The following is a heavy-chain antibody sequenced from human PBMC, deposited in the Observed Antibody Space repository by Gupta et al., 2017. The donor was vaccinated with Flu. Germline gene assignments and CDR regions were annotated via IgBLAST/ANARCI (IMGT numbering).Heavy chain of an antibody. CDR2: INSDGSST. J-gene: IGHJ6*02. CDR1: GFTFSSYC. D-gene: IGHD2-8*01. Sequence: EVQLVESGGGLVQPGGSLRLSCAASGFTFSSYCMPWVRQAPGKGLLWVSRINSDGSSTSYADSVKGRFTISRDNAKNTLYLQMNSLRAEDTAVYYCARDSPSRYCTNGVCYQLYGMDVWGQGTTVTVSS. CDR3: ARDSPSRYCTNGVCYQLYGMDV. V-gene: IGHV3-74*01.